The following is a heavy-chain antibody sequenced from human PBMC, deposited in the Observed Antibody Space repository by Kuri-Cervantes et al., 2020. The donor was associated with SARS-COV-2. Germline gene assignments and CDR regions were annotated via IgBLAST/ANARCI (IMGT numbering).Heavy chain of an antibody. J-gene: IGHJ3*02. V-gene: IGHV4-39*01. CDR2: IYHSGSI. D-gene: IGHD1-26*01. CDR1: GGSISSSSYY. Sequence: SETLSLTCTVSGGSISSSSYYWGWIRQPPGKGLEWIGSIYHSGSIFYNPSLKSRVTIFLDTSKNQFSLKLTSVTAADTAVYYCARREGGGSYNVAFDIWGQGTLVTVSS. CDR3: ARREGGGSYNVAFDI.